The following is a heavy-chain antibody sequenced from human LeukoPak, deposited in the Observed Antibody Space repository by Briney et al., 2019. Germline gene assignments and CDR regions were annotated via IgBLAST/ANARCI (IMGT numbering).Heavy chain of an antibody. V-gene: IGHV3-23*01. CDR2: ISGSGGST. Sequence: PGGSLRLSCAASGFTFDDYAMHWVRQAPGKGLEWVSAISGSGGSTYYADSVKGRFTISRDNSKNTLYLQMDSLRAEDTAVYYCAKVPYYDFWSGYAYYFDYWGQGTLVTVSS. J-gene: IGHJ4*02. CDR1: GFTFDDYA. CDR3: AKVPYYDFWSGYAYYFDY. D-gene: IGHD3-3*01.